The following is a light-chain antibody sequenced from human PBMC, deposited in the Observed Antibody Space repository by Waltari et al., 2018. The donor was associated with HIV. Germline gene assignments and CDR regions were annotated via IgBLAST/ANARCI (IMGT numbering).Light chain of an antibody. V-gene: IGKV4-1*01. CDR3: HQYYTTPWA. CDR1: QSVLYNSNSKNY. Sequence: DIVLTQSPDALAVSLGERATIHCEARQSVLYNSNSKNYLAWYQQRPGQPPKLLIYWASTRESGVPDRFSGSASGTDFTLTISGLQAEDVAVYYCHQYYTTPWAFGQGTKVEIK. J-gene: IGKJ1*01. CDR2: WAS.